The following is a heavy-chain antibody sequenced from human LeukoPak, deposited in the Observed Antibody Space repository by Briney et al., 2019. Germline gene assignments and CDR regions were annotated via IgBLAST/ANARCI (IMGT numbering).Heavy chain of an antibody. CDR2: IYSGGIT. J-gene: IGHJ4*02. CDR1: GFTVSSNY. CDR3: ARSSMSVAGTLGY. V-gene: IGHV3-66*01. D-gene: IGHD6-19*01. Sequence: PGGSLRLSCAASGFTVSSNYMSWVRQTPGKGLEWVSVIYSGGITYYTDSVKGRFTVSRDNSQNTLYLQMNSLRVEDTAVYYCARSSMSVAGTLGYWGQGTLVTVSS.